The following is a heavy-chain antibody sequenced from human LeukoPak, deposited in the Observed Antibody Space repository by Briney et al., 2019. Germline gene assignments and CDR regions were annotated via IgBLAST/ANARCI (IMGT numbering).Heavy chain of an antibody. V-gene: IGHV1-2*02. J-gene: IGHJ4*02. Sequence: ASVKVSCKASGYIFVDFYIYWVRQAPGQGLEWMGWINPNSGGTNSAQKFQGRVTLTRDTSITTAFMELTSPKSDDTAVYYCARGGEPKWELLYQDYWGQGTLVTVSS. CDR2: INPNSGGT. CDR1: GYIFVDFY. D-gene: IGHD1-26*01. CDR3: ARGGEPKWELLYQDY.